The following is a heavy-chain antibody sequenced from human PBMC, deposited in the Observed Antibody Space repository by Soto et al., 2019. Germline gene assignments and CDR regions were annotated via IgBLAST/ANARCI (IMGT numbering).Heavy chain of an antibody. CDR3: AKDWTSI. J-gene: IGHJ3*02. D-gene: IGHD1-1*01. V-gene: IGHV3-23*01. CDR2: ISGSGGST. Sequence: GGSLRLSCAASGFTFSSYSMTWLRQAPGKGLEWVSIISGSGGSTYYIDSVQGRFTISRDNSKNTLYLQMNSLRGEDTAVYYCAKDWTSIWGQGTMVTVSS. CDR1: GFTFSSYS.